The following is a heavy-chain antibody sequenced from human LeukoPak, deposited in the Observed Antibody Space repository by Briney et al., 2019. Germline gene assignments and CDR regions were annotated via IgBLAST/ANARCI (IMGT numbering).Heavy chain of an antibody. CDR2: ISGSGGNT. V-gene: IGHV3-23*01. J-gene: IGHJ4*02. D-gene: IGHD3-16*02. CDR3: AKEVLGSYRHFDY. Sequence: GGSVRLSCAASGFTFSSYDMSWVRQAPGKGLEWVSAISGSGGNTYYADSVKGRFTISRDNSKNTLYLQMNSLRAEDTAVYYCAKEVLGSYRHFDYWGQRTLVSLSS. CDR1: GFTFSSYD.